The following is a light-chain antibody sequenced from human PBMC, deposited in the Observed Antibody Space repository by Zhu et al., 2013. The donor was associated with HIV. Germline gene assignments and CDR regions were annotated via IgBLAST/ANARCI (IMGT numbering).Light chain of an antibody. CDR1: SSDVGSYHL. Sequence: QSALTQPASVSGSPGQSITISCTGTSSDVGSYHLVSWYQHLPGKAPKLIIYEGRKRPSGVSNRFSGSKSGNTASLRISGLQADDEAEYYCCSFVNSNFPHWVFGGGTKLTVL. CDR2: EGR. V-gene: IGLV2-23*01. CDR3: CSFVNSNFPHWV. J-gene: IGLJ3*02.